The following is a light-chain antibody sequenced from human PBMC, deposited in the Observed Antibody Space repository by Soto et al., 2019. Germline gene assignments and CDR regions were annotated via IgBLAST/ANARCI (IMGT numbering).Light chain of an antibody. CDR2: AAS. CDR1: QSVCSSY. V-gene: IGKV3-20*01. Sequence: EIVLTQSPGTLSSSPGERATLSCRASQSVCSSYLAWYQQEPGQAPRLLIYAASSRATGIPYRFSGSGSGKDFTLTISRLEPEDFAVYYCQQYDSSPRTFGGGTKVEIK. J-gene: IGKJ4*01. CDR3: QQYDSSPRT.